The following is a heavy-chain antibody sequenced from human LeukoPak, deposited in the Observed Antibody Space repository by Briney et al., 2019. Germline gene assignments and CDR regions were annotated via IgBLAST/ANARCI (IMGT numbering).Heavy chain of an antibody. CDR3: ARLNKEYYYYGMDV. V-gene: IGHV4-59*01. CDR2: IYYSGST. D-gene: IGHD1/OR15-1a*01. CDR1: GGSISSYY. J-gene: IGHJ6*02. Sequence: PSETLSLTCTVSGGSISSYYWSWIRQPPGKGLEWIGYIYYSGSTNYNPSLKSRVNISLDSSKNQFSLKLSSVTAADTAVYYCARLNKEYYYYGMDVWGQGTTVTVSS.